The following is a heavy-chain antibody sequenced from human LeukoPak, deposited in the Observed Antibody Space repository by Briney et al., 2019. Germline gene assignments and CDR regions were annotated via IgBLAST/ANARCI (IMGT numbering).Heavy chain of an antibody. V-gene: IGHV3-23*01. CDR1: GFTFGDYA. CDR3: ARAPVTSCRGAFCYPFDL. J-gene: IGHJ4*02. CDR2: TSSSDDGT. Sequence: GGSLRLSCTASGFTFGDYAMSWFRQVPGKGLEWVSATSSSDDGTYHADSVRGRFTIYRDNFRNTLYLQMNRLRVEDAALYYCARAPVTSCRGAFCYPFDLWGQGVLVTVSS. D-gene: IGHD2-21*01.